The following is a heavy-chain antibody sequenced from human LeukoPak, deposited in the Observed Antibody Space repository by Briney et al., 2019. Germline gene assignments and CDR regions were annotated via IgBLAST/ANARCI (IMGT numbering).Heavy chain of an antibody. D-gene: IGHD2-2*01. V-gene: IGHV1-18*01. CDR1: GYTFTSYG. CDR2: ISAYNGNT. CDR3: ARDAPDVDIVVVPAAN. Sequence: ASVKVSCKASGYTFTSYGISWVRQAPGQGLEWMGWISAYNGNTNYAQKLQGRVTMTTDTSTSTAYMELRSLRSDDTAVYYCARDAPDVDIVVVPAANWGQGTLVTVSS. J-gene: IGHJ4*02.